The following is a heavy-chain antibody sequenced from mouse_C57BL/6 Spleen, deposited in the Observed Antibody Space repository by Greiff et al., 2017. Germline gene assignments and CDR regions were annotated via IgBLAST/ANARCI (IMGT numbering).Heavy chain of an antibody. Sequence: DVMLVESGGGLVKPGGSLKLSCAASGFTFSDYGMHWVRQAPEKGLEWVAYISSGSSTIYYADTVKGRFTISRDNAKNTLFLQMTSLRSEDTAMYYCARPYYYGSSWYFDVWGTGTTVTVSS. CDR2: ISSGSSTI. D-gene: IGHD1-1*01. CDR3: ARPYYYGSSWYFDV. V-gene: IGHV5-17*01. J-gene: IGHJ1*03. CDR1: GFTFSDYG.